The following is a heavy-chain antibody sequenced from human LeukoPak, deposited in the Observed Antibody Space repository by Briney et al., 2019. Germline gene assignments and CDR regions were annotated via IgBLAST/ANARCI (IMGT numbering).Heavy chain of an antibody. CDR1: GFTFSSFG. D-gene: IGHD3-22*01. V-gene: IGHV3-23*01. CDR2: ISGGGRST. J-gene: IGHJ4*02. CDR3: AKMENYESSGPSYFDY. Sequence: GGSLRLSCAATGFTFSSFGMSWVRQAPGQGLEWVAAISGGGRSTYYADSVKGRFTISRDNSKNTLYLQMNSLSAEDTAVYFCAKMENYESSGPSYFDYWGQGTLVTVSS.